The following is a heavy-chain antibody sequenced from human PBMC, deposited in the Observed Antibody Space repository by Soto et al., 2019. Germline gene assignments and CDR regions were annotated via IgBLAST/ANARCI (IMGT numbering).Heavy chain of an antibody. V-gene: IGHV3-11*06. J-gene: IGHJ4*02. D-gene: IGHD1-1*01. CDR1: GFSFSDYY. CDR2: ITSRSTYT. Sequence: LRLSCAASGFSFSDYYMSWIRQAPGKRLEWVSYITSRSTYTNYADSVKGRFTISRDNAKNSLYLQMNSLRVADTAVYYCAREGPTAAPPRHYFDSWGRGTLVTVSS. CDR3: AREGPTAAPPRHYFDS.